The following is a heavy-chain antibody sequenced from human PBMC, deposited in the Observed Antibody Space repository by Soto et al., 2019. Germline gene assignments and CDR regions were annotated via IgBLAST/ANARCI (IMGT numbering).Heavy chain of an antibody. CDR3: ARSLDVAAADDWFDP. CDR1: GGTFSSYA. CDR2: IIPIFGTA. D-gene: IGHD6-13*01. Sequence: ASVKVSCEASGGTFSSYAISWVRQAPGQGLEWMGGIIPIFGTANYAQKFQGRVTITADESTSTAYMELSSLRSEDTAVYYCARSLDVAAADDWFDPWGQGTLVTVSS. V-gene: IGHV1-69*13. J-gene: IGHJ5*02.